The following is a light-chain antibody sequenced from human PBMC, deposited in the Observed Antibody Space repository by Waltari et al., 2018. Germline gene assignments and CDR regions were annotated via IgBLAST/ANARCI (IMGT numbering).Light chain of an antibody. Sequence: SSVLTQPPSLSVAPGQPSRITCGGNNSGSYTFNCYHQKPRQAPFLVLFDKIYRPSGISERFSGANAGNTATLTISRVEVGDEADDYCQVWDFGRDHLLFGGGTKLTVL. CDR1: NSGSYT. CDR2: DKI. V-gene: IGLV3-21*02. CDR3: QVWDFGRDHLL. J-gene: IGLJ2*01.